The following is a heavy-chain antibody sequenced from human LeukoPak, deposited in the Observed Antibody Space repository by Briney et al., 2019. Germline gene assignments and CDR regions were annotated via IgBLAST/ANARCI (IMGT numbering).Heavy chain of an antibody. Sequence: GGSLRLSCAASGFTFSSYGMHWVRQAPGKGLEWVAVISYDGSNKYYADSVKGRFTISRDNSKNTLYLQMNSLRAEDTAVYYCAKDQSSGSYYLDGNWFDPWGQGTLVTVSS. V-gene: IGHV3-30*18. CDR1: GFTFSSYG. J-gene: IGHJ5*02. CDR3: AKDQSSGSYYLDGNWFDP. D-gene: IGHD3-10*01. CDR2: ISYDGSNK.